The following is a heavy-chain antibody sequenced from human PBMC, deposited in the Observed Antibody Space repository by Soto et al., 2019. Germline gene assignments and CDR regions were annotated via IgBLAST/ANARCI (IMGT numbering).Heavy chain of an antibody. D-gene: IGHD6-13*01. CDR1: GYTFTSYA. Sequence: ASVKVSCKASGYTFTSYAMHWVRQAPGQRLEWMGWINAGNGNTKYSQKFQGRVTITRDTSASTAYMELSSLRAEDTALYYCAKSIAAAVWEGYFDYWGQGTLVTVSS. V-gene: IGHV1-3*01. CDR3: AKSIAAAVWEGYFDY. CDR2: INAGNGNT. J-gene: IGHJ4*02.